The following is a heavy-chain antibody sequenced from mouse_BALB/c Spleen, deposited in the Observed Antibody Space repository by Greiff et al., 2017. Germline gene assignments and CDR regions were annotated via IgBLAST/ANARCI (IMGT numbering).Heavy chain of an antibody. CDR3: ARGSSSSWFAY. J-gene: IGHJ3*01. D-gene: IGHD1-1*01. Sequence: QVQLQQPGAELVKPGASVKLSCKASGYTFTSYWMHWVKQRPGQGLEWIGEINPSNGRTNYNAKFKSKATLTVDKSSSTAYMQLSSLTSEDSAVYYCARGSSSSWFAYWGQGTLVTVSA. V-gene: IGHV1S81*02. CDR1: GYTFTSYW. CDR2: INPSNGRT.